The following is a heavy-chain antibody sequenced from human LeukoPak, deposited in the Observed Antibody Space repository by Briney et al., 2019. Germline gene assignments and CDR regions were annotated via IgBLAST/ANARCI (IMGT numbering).Heavy chain of an antibody. J-gene: IGHJ4*02. D-gene: IGHD6-19*01. CDR3: SKWAVSGRGFDY. V-gene: IGHV3-23*01. CDR2: ITTIGGGYT. Sequence: PGGSLRVSCAASGYTFDSYAMSWVRQAPGKGLEWVSLITTIGGGYTYYADSVQGRFTISRDNSKNTLYLQMNSLRAEDTAVYYCSKWAVSGRGFDYWGQGTLVTVSS. CDR1: GYTFDSYA.